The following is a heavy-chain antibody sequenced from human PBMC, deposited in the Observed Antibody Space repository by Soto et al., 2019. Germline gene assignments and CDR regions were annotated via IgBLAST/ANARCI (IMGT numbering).Heavy chain of an antibody. CDR3: ARVADIVVVVAAFGQGPYAFDI. Sequence: QVQLQESGPGLVKPSGTLSLTCAVSGGSISSSNWWSWVRQPPGKGLEWIGEIYHSGSTNYNPSLKSRVTISVDKSKNQFSLKLSSVTAADTAVYYCARVADIVVVVAAFGQGPYAFDIWGQGTMVTVSS. J-gene: IGHJ3*02. D-gene: IGHD2-15*01. CDR2: IYHSGST. CDR1: GGSISSSNW. V-gene: IGHV4-4*02.